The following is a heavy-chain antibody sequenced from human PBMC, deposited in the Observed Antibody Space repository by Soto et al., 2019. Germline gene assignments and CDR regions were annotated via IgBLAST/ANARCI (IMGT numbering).Heavy chain of an antibody. Sequence: GGSLRLSCAASGFTFSSYALNWVRQAPGKGLEWVSAITGSGATTFYADSVKGRFAISRDNSKNTVYLQMNGLRVEDTAVYYCAKDEAYCGGGSCLEYYHHWGQGTLVTVSS. V-gene: IGHV3-23*01. D-gene: IGHD2-15*01. CDR3: AKDEAYCGGGSCLEYYHH. CDR2: ITGSGATT. J-gene: IGHJ1*01. CDR1: GFTFSSYA.